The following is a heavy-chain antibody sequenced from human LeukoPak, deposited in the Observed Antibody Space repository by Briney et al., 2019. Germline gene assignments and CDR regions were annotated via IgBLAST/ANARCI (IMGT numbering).Heavy chain of an antibody. CDR1: GITFTSYY. V-gene: IGHV1-46*01. CDR3: ALIAPPHN. D-gene: IGHD6-13*01. J-gene: IGHJ4*02. Sequence: ASVKVSCKASGITFTSYYIHWVRQAPGRGLEWMGKINPSGTITTYAPKYQGRVTVTKDTSTNTVYMELSSLRFDDTAVYYCALIAPPHNWGQGTLVTVSS. CDR2: INPSGTIT.